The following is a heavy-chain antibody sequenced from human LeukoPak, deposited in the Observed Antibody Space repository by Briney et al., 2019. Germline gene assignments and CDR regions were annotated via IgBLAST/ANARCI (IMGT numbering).Heavy chain of an antibody. V-gene: IGHV3-23*01. J-gene: IGHJ4*02. CDR3: AIPPYSSGWYYFDY. D-gene: IGHD6-19*01. CDR2: ISGSGGST. CDR1: GFTFSSYA. Sequence: PGGSLRLSCAASGFTFSSYAMSWVRQAPGKGLEWVPAISGSGGSTYYADSVKGRFTISRDNSKNTLYLQMNSLRAEDTAVYYCAIPPYSSGWYYFDYWGQGTLVTVSS.